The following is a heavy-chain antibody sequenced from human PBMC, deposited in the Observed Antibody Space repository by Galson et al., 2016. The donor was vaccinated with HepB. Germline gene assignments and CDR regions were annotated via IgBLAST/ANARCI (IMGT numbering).Heavy chain of an antibody. CDR2: VYHGGTT. V-gene: IGHV4-39*02. Sequence: SETLSLTCSVPGASISSSSHHWAWVRQPPGKGLEWIGSVYHGGTTYYNPSVKSRVTISVDTSKNHFSLRVNSVTAADTSVYYCARLVRQQVNGYFDNWGQGALVTVSS. CDR1: GASISSSSHH. J-gene: IGHJ4*02. D-gene: IGHD1-1*01. CDR3: ARLVRQQVNGYFDN.